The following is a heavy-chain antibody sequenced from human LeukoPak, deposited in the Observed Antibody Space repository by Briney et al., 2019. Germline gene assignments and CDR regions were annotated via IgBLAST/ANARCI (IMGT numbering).Heavy chain of an antibody. CDR1: GFTFSSYA. J-gene: IGHJ4*02. V-gene: IGHV3-23*01. Sequence: PGESLRLSCAASGFTFSSYAMSWVRQAPGKGLEWVSAISGSGGSTYYADSVKGRFTISRDNSKNTLYLQMNSLRAEDTAVYYCAKGGRSDFWSPLDYWGQGTLVTVSS. CDR3: AKGGRSDFWSPLDY. CDR2: ISGSGGST. D-gene: IGHD3-3*01.